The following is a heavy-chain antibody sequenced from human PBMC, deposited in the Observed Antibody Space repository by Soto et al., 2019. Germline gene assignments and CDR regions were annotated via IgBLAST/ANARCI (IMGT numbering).Heavy chain of an antibody. V-gene: IGHV6-1*01. Sequence: PLQTLSLTCGISGDSVSSNTAAWNWIRQSPSRGLEWLGRTYYRSKWYNDYAVSVKSRITINPDTSKNQFSLHLNSVTPEDTAVYYCARKHHDISPSWGQGTMDIVSS. J-gene: IGHJ3*01. CDR2: TYYRSKWYN. CDR1: GDSVSSNTAA. D-gene: IGHD3-22*01. CDR3: ARKHHDISPS.